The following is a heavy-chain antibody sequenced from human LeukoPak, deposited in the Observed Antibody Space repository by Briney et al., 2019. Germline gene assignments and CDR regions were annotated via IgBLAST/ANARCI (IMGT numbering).Heavy chain of an antibody. CDR2: FDPEDGET. V-gene: IGHV1-24*01. CDR3: ATPGSWGSYRYLVY. J-gene: IGHJ4*02. D-gene: IGHD3-16*02. CDR1: GYTLTELS. Sequence: ASVKVSCKVSGYTLTELSMYWVRQAPGKGLEWMGGFDPEDGETIYAQKFQGRVTMTEDTSTDTAYMELSSLRSEDTAVYYCATPGSWGSYRYLVYWGQGTLVTVSS.